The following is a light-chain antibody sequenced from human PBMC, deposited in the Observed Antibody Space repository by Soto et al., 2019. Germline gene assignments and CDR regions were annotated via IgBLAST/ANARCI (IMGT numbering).Light chain of an antibody. Sequence: EIVLTQSPATLSLSPGERATLSCRASQSVSSYLAWYQQKPSQAPRLLIYDASSRATGIPARFSGSGSGTDFTLTISSLEPEDFAVYYCQQRSNWLTFGGGTKVEI. J-gene: IGKJ4*01. CDR1: QSVSSY. CDR3: QQRSNWLT. V-gene: IGKV3-11*01. CDR2: DAS.